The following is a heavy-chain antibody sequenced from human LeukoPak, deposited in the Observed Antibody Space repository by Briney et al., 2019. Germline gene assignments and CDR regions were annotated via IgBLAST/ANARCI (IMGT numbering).Heavy chain of an antibody. CDR2: IYDSGST. J-gene: IGHJ3*02. V-gene: IGHV4-59*01. Sequence: PSETLSLTCTVSGDSISGDYWTWIRQPPRKGLEWIGYIYDSGSTKYNPSLRSRVTISFDTSSKQFSLRLSSVTAADTAVYYCARDRGYSYAFDIWGQGTMVTVSS. CDR1: GDSISGDY. D-gene: IGHD5-18*01. CDR3: ARDRGYSYAFDI.